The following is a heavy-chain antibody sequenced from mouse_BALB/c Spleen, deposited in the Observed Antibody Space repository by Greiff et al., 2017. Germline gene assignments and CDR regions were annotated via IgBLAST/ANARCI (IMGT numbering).Heavy chain of an antibody. J-gene: IGHJ4*01. CDR1: GYTFTSYW. D-gene: IGHD1-1*01. CDR3: ARSGSSYPYYYAMDY. V-gene: IGHV1-87*01. CDR2: IYPGDGDT. Sequence: VQLQQSGAELARPGASVKLSCKASGYTFTSYWMQWVKQRPGQGLEWIGAIYPGDGDTRYTQKFKGKATLTADKSSSTAYMQLSSLASEDSAVYYCARSGSSYPYYYAMDYWGQGTSVTVSS.